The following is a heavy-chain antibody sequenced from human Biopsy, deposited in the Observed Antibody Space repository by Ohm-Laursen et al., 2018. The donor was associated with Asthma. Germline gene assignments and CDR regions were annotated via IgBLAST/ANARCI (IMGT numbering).Heavy chain of an antibody. CDR2: IYYRGST. J-gene: IGHJ4*02. CDR3: ARAQDYYDSRGYCRSFDY. V-gene: IGHV4-31*03. D-gene: IGHD3-22*01. CDR1: GGSISSGGYY. Sequence: LSFTSTVSGGSISSGGYYWSWIRPHPGKGLEWIGFIYYRGSTYYNPSLKSRVSISIDTSKNQFSLKLSPVTAADTAVYYCARAQDYYDSRGYCRSFDYWGQGTLVTVSS.